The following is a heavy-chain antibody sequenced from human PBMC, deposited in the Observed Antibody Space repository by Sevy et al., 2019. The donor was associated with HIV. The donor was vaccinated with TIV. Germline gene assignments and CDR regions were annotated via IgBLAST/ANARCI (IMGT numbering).Heavy chain of an antibody. CDR3: ARAPYSSGWYGVAFDI. V-gene: IGHV3-66*02. J-gene: IGHJ3*02. D-gene: IGHD6-19*01. CDR2: IYSGGIT. Sequence: GGSLRLSCAASGFTVSSNYMSWVRQAPGKGLEWVSVIYSGGITYYAYSVKGRFTISRDNSKNTLYLQMNSLRAEDTAVYYCARAPYSSGWYGVAFDIWGQGTMVTVS. CDR1: GFTVSSNY.